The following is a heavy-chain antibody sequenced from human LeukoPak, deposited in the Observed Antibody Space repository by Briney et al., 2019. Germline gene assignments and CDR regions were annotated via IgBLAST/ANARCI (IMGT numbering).Heavy chain of an antibody. Sequence: SETLSLTCAVYGGSFSGYYWSWIRQPPGKGPEWIGEINHSGSTNYNPSLKSRVTISVDTSKNQFSLKLSSVTAADTAVYYCARGTVTTVDYWGQGTLVTVSS. D-gene: IGHD4-17*01. CDR1: GGSFSGYY. V-gene: IGHV4-34*01. CDR3: ARGTVTTVDY. CDR2: INHSGST. J-gene: IGHJ4*02.